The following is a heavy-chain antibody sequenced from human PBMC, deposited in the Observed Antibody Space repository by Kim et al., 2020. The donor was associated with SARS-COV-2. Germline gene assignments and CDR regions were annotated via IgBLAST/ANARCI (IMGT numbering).Heavy chain of an antibody. CDR1: GFSLSTYW. V-gene: IGHV3-7*01. J-gene: IGHJ3*02. CDR2: TKQDGSEQ. CDR3: TRAKLSNSPGAFDI. Sequence: GGSLRLSCAASGFSLSTYWMSWVRQAPGKGLEWVANTKQDGSEQYYVDSVKGRLTISRDSAKNSLWLQMTSLRAEDTAVYYCTRAKLSNSPGAFDIWGQGTMVTVSS. D-gene: IGHD3-16*02.